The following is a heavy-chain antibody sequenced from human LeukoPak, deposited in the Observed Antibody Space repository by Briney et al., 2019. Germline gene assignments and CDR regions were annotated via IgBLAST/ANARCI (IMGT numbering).Heavy chain of an antibody. D-gene: IGHD3-22*01. V-gene: IGHV3-23*01. Sequence: GGSLRLSCAASSFTFRNYAMSWVRQAPGKGLEWVSAISGSGVSTYYADSVRVRFTISRDNSRNTLYLQMNSLRDEDTALYFCAKDSIGRQFYCDSSGYYAAGADAFDIWGQGTMVTVSS. CDR1: SFTFRNYA. J-gene: IGHJ3*02. CDR3: AKDSIGRQFYCDSSGYYAAGADAFDI. CDR2: ISGSGVST.